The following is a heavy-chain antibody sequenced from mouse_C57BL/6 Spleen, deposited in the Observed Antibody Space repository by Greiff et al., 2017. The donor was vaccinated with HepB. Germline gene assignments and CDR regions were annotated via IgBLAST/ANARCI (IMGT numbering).Heavy chain of an antibody. Sequence: DVKLQESGPGLVKPSQSLSLTCSVTGYSITSGYYWNWIRQFPGNKLEWMGYISYDGSNNYNPSLKNRISITRDTSKNQFFLKLNSVTTEDTATYYCASHDYYGSSYYAMDYWGQGTSVTVSS. CDR2: ISYDGSN. J-gene: IGHJ4*01. V-gene: IGHV3-6*01. CDR3: ASHDYYGSSYYAMDY. CDR1: GYSITSGYY. D-gene: IGHD1-1*01.